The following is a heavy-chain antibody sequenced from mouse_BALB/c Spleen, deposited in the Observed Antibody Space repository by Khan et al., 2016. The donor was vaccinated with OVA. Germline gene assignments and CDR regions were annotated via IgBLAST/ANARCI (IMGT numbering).Heavy chain of an antibody. CDR3: ARYARSPYYAMDY. V-gene: IGHV1S136*01. CDR1: GYTFTNDV. D-gene: IGHD3-3*01. Sequence: IQLVQSGPERVKPGASVKMSCKASGYTFTNDVMHWVEQKPGQGSEWSGYINPYNDGPKYNKKFKAKATLPSDKSSSTAYMEISSLTSEDSAVYYCARYARSPYYAMDYRGQGTSVTVSS. CDR2: INPYNDGP. J-gene: IGHJ4*01.